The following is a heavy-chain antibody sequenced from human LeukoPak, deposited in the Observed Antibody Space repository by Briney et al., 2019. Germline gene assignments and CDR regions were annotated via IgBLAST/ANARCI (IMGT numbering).Heavy chain of an antibody. J-gene: IGHJ4*02. V-gene: IGHV1-2*06. CDR2: INPNSGGT. CDR1: GYTFTVYY. Sequence: ASVKVSCKASGYTFTVYYIHWVRQAPGQGLEWMGRINPNSGGTNYAQKFQGRVTMTRDTSISTAYMELSRQRSDDTAVYYCARYYYDNSGYRGDYWGQGTLVIVSS. D-gene: IGHD3-22*01. CDR3: ARYYYDNSGYRGDY.